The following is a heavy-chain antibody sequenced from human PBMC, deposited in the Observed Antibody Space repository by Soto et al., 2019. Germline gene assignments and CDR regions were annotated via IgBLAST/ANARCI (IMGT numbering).Heavy chain of an antibody. D-gene: IGHD1-26*01. CDR2: IYYSGST. Sequence: SETLSLTCTVSGGSISSGDYYWRWIRQPPGKGLEWIGYIYYSGSTYYNPSLKSRVTISVDTSKNQFSLKLSPVTAADTAVYYCARLQKGSPSAWFDPWGQGTLVTVSS. V-gene: IGHV4-30-4*01. CDR3: ARLQKGSPSAWFDP. J-gene: IGHJ5*02. CDR1: GGSISSGDYY.